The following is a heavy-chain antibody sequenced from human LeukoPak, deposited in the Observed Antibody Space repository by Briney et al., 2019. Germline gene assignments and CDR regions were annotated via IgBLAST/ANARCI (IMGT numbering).Heavy chain of an antibody. CDR2: IIPIFGTA. J-gene: IGHJ6*02. CDR3: ARPQPEYSSTLEQESYGMDV. D-gene: IGHD6-6*01. CDR1: GGTFSSYA. Sequence: GASVKVSCEASGGTFSSYAISWVRQAPGQGLEWMGGIIPIFGTANYAQKFQGRVTITADESTSTAYMELSSLRSEDTAVYYCARPQPEYSSTLEQESYGMDVWGQGTTVTVSS. V-gene: IGHV1-69*13.